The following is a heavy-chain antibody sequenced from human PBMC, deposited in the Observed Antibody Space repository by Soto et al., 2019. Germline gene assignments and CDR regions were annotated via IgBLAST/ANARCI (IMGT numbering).Heavy chain of an antibody. V-gene: IGHV1-69*01. CDR2: IIPIFGTA. CDR3: ARWRGIIAAAGTDYFDY. D-gene: IGHD6-13*01. J-gene: IGHJ4*02. CDR1: GGTFSSYA. Sequence: QVQLVQSWAEVKKPGSSVKVSCKASGGTFSSYAISWVRQAPGQGLEWMGGIIPIFGTANYAQKFQGRVTITADESTSTAYMELSSLRSEDTAVYYCARWRGIIAAAGTDYFDYWGQGTLVTVSS.